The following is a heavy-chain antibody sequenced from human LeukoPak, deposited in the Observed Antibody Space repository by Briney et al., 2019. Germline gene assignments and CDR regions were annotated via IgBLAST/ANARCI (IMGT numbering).Heavy chain of an antibody. V-gene: IGHV4-4*09. CDR1: GCSISSYY. J-gene: IGHJ6*03. D-gene: IGHD1-14*01. Sequence: PSETLSLTCTFSGCSISSYYWSWIRQPPGKGLEWIGYIYTSGSTNYNPSLNSRVTISVDTSKNQFSLMLASVTAAGTALYYCARNHYYYYYMDVWGKGTTVTVSS. CDR3: ARNHYYYYYMDV. CDR2: IYTSGST.